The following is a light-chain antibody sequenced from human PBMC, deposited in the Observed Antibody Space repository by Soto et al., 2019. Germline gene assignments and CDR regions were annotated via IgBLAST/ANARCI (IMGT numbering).Light chain of an antibody. J-gene: IGLJ3*02. CDR1: SSNIGRNP. V-gene: IGLV1-44*01. Sequence: QSVLTQPPSASGTPGQRVTISCSGSSSNIGRNPVNWYQQLPGTAPKLLIYSNNQRPSGVPDRFSGSKSGTSASLAISGLQTEDETDYYCAAWDDRLTAAVFGGGTKVTVL. CDR3: AAWDDRLTAAV. CDR2: SNN.